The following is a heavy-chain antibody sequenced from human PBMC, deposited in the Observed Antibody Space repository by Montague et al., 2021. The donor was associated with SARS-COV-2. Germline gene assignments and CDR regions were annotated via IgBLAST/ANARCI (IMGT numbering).Heavy chain of an antibody. Sequence: SLRLSCAASGFTFSSYAMHWVRQAPGKGLEWVSVITYDGSTKYYADSVKGRFIISRDNSKNSLYPQMNSLRAEDTAVYYCAREDTSFDAFDIWGQGTMVTVSS. V-gene: IGHV3-30*01. D-gene: IGHD2-2*01. CDR2: ITYDGSTK. J-gene: IGHJ3*02. CDR1: GFTFSSYA. CDR3: AREDTSFDAFDI.